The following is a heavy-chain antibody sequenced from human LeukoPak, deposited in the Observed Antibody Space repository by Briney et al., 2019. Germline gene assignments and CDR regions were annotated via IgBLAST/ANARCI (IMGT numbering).Heavy chain of an antibody. CDR3: AKGTRLLYYYDSSGYGDGY. CDR2: IYSGGST. J-gene: IGHJ4*02. V-gene: IGHV3-66*01. D-gene: IGHD3-22*01. Sequence: PGGSLRLSCAASGFTVSSNYMSWVRQAPGKGLEWVSVIYSGGSTYYADSVKGRFTISRDNSKNTLYLQMNSLRAEDTAVYYCAKGTRLLYYYDSSGYGDGYWGQGTLVTVSS. CDR1: GFTVSSNY.